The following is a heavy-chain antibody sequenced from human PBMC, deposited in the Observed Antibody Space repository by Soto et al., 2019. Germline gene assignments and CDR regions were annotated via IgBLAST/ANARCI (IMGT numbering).Heavy chain of an antibody. Sequence: GESLKISCTGYGYDFTNYWINWVRQLPGKGLEWMGRIDPSDSYISYSPSFEGHVTISVDKYINTAYLQWSDLKASDSGKYFCARRREGKGYGMDVWGQGTTVTVSS. V-gene: IGHV5-10-1*01. J-gene: IGHJ6*02. CDR1: GYDFTNYW. CDR3: ARRREGKGYGMDV. CDR2: IDPSDSYI. D-gene: IGHD3-10*01.